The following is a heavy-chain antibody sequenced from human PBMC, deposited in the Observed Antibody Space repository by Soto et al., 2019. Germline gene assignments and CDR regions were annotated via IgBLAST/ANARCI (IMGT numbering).Heavy chain of an antibody. CDR2: IYYSGST. CDR1: GGSISSGGYY. Sequence: QVQLQESGPGLLKPSQTLSLTCTVSGGSISSGGYYWSWIRQHPGNGLEWIGYIYYSGSTYYNPSLKSRVTISVDTSKNQFSLKLSSVTAADTAVYYCAGGKLERGIRGWFDPWGKGTLVTVSS. J-gene: IGHJ5*02. CDR3: AGGKLERGIRGWFDP. V-gene: IGHV4-31*03. D-gene: IGHD1-1*01.